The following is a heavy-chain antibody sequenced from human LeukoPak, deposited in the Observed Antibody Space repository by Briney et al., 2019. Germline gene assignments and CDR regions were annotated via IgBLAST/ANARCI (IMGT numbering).Heavy chain of an antibody. CDR1: GFTFSSYA. V-gene: IGHV3-23*01. CDR2: ISGSGGST. D-gene: IGHD2-15*01. Sequence: GGSLRLSCAASGFTFSSYAMSWVRQAPGRGLEWVSAISGSGGSTYYADSVKGRFTISRDNSKNTLYLQMNSLRAEDTAVYYCAKNVRMVAASSYFDYWGQGTLVTVSS. CDR3: AKNVRMVAASSYFDY. J-gene: IGHJ4*02.